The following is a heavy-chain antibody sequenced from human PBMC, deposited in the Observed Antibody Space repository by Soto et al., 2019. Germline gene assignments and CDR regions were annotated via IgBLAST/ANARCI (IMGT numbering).Heavy chain of an antibody. CDR3: ARGSAYYDSSGYYFDY. D-gene: IGHD3-22*01. J-gene: IGHJ4*02. CDR2: INPNGGGT. CDR1: GYTFTGYY. V-gene: IGHV1-2*02. Sequence: GASVKVSCKASGYTFTGYYMHWVRQAPGQGLEWMGWINPNGGGTNYAQKFQGRVTMTRDTSISTAYMELSRLRSDDTAVYYCARGSAYYDSSGYYFDYWGQGTLVTVSS.